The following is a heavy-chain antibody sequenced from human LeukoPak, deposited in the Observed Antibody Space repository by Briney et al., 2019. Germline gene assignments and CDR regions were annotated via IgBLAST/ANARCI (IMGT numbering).Heavy chain of an antibody. V-gene: IGHV1-24*01. D-gene: IGHD5-12*01. CDR1: GYNVTESN. CDR2: FEPEDGET. Sequence: ASVKVSCKVSGYNVTESNMHWVRQAPGKGLEWMGSFEPEDGETIYAQKFQGRVTMTEDTSTDTAYMELSSLTSDDTAVYYCATRGYDVVLDHWGQGTLVTVTS. J-gene: IGHJ4*02. CDR3: ATRGYDVVLDH.